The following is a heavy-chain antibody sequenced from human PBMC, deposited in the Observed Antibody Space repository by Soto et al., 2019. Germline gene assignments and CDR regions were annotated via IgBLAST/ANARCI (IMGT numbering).Heavy chain of an antibody. V-gene: IGHV3-7*03. D-gene: IGHD3-22*01. CDR2: IKQDGSEK. CDR1: GFTFSSYW. CDR3: ARVSGVRSSSGYYYYFEFDP. Sequence: EVQLVESGGGLVQPGGSLRLSCAASGFTFSSYWMSWVRQAPGKGLEWVANIKQDGSEKYYVDSVKGRFTISRDNAKNSLYLEMNSLRAEDTAVYYCARVSGVRSSSGYYYYFEFDPWGQGTLVTVSS. J-gene: IGHJ5*02.